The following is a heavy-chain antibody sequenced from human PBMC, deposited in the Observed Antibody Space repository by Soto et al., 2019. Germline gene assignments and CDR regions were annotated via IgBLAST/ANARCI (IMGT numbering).Heavy chain of an antibody. CDR3: AREAASDPSFYYRHMVV. Sequence: QEQLVQSGAEVKKPGAPVKVSCKASGYPFPNYNINWVRQAPGQGPEWKGWMNPKTGNTGYAEKFQGRGTMTRNSSINAAFMELSGLRSEDTAVYYCAREAASDPSFYYRHMVVWGKGTTVTVSS. J-gene: IGHJ6*03. V-gene: IGHV1-8*01. CDR1: GYPFPNYN. CDR2: MNPKTGNT. D-gene: IGHD3-10*01.